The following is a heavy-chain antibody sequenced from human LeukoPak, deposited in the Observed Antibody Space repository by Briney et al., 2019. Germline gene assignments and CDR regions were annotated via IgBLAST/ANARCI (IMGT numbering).Heavy chain of an antibody. V-gene: IGHV3-48*03. CDR1: GFTFSSYE. J-gene: IGHJ4*02. CDR3: ARTQAEVVAAPNFDY. CDR2: ISSSGSTI. D-gene: IGHD2-15*01. Sequence: PGGSLRLSCAASGFTFSSYEMNWVRQAPGKGLEWVSYISSSGSTIYYADSVKGRFTISRDNAKNSLYLQMNSLRAEDTAVYYCARTQAEVVAAPNFDYWGQGTLVTVSS.